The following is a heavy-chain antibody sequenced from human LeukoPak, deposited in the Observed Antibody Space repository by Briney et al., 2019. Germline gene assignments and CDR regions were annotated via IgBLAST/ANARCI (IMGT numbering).Heavy chain of an antibody. CDR3: AAHLGGDYVFDY. D-gene: IGHD4-17*01. CDR1: GAPITRYY. J-gene: IGHJ4*02. Sequence: SETLSLTCTVSGAPITRYYWSWIRQPPGKGLEWIGYIYYTGSANYNPSLKSRVSISVDTSKEQFSLRLSSVTAADTAVYYCAAHLGGDYVFDYWGQGTLVTVSS. V-gene: IGHV4-59*01. CDR2: IYYTGSA.